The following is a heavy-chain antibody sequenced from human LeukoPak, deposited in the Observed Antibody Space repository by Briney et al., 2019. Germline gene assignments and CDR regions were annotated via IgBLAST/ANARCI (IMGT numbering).Heavy chain of an antibody. CDR2: IIPVFGTT. CDR1: GGTFSNYG. J-gene: IGHJ5*02. D-gene: IGHD6-13*01. CDR3: AREQGSPAVYWFDH. Sequence: AVKVPCKAAGGTFSNYGIRGGRQAPGQGLEWMGGIIPVFGTTNYAQKFQGRLTITADESTSTAYMELRSVRSADTAVYFCAREQGSPAVYWFDHWGQGTLVTVSS. V-gene: IGHV1-69*13.